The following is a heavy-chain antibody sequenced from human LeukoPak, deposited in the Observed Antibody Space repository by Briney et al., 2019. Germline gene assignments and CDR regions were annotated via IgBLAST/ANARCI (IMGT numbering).Heavy chain of an antibody. Sequence: ASVKVSCKVSGYTSPFYGITWVRQAPGKGLEWMGGFDPEDGETIYAQKFQGRVTMTEDTSTDTAYMELSSLRSEDTAVYYCATEDWTNLRKTRAYSYYFDYWGQGTLVTVSS. CDR1: GYTSPFYG. CDR2: FDPEDGET. CDR3: ATEDWTNLRKTRAYSYYFDY. D-gene: IGHD3/OR15-3a*01. V-gene: IGHV1-24*01. J-gene: IGHJ4*02.